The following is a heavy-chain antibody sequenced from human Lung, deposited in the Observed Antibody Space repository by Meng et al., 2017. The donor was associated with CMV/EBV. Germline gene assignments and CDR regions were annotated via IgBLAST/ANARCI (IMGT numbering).Heavy chain of an antibody. J-gene: IGHJ6*02. D-gene: IGHD2/OR15-2a*01. Sequence: SETLSLXCTVSGGSISSSSYYWGWIRQPPGKGLEWIGSIYYIGSTYYNPSLKSRVTISVDTSKNQFSLKLSSVTAADTAVYYCARGVIASNYYCYGMDVWGQGTTVTVSS. CDR2: IYYIGST. CDR1: GGSISSSSYY. CDR3: ARGVIASNYYCYGMDV. V-gene: IGHV4-39*07.